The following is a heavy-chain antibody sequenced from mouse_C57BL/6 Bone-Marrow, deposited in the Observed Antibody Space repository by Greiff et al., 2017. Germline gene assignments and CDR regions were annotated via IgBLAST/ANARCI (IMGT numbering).Heavy chain of an antibody. CDR3: ARVRLRRDFDY. CDR2: ISDGGSYT. J-gene: IGHJ2*01. CDR1: GFTFSSYA. V-gene: IGHV5-4*03. Sequence: EVKLMESGGGLVKPGGSLKLSCAASGFTFSSYAMSWVRQTPEKRLEWVATISDGGSYTYYPDNVKGRFTISRENAKNNLYLQMSHLKSEDTAMYYCARVRLRRDFDYWGQGTTLTVSS. D-gene: IGHD2-4*01.